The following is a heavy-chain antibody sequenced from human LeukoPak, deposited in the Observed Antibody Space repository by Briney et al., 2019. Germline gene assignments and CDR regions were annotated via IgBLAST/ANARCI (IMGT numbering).Heavy chain of an antibody. CDR3: ASFGIGTNGVCLGCDAFDI. CDR1: GGSFSGYY. J-gene: IGHJ3*02. D-gene: IGHD2-8*01. CDR2: NNHSGST. Sequence: SETLSLTCAVYGGSFSGYYWSWIRQPPGKGLEWIGENNHSGSTNYNPSLKSRVTISVDTSKNQFSLKLSSVTAADTAVYYCASFGIGTNGVCLGCDAFDIWGQGTMVTVSS. V-gene: IGHV4-34*01.